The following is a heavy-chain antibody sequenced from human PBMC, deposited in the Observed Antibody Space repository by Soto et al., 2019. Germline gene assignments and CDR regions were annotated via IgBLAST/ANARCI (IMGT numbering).Heavy chain of an antibody. CDR3: ARESEDLTSNLDY. Sequence: EVQLVESGGGLVKPGGSLRLSCAASGFTFTRYSMNWVRQAPGKGLEWVSSISSTTNYIYYADSMKGRFTVSRDNAKNSVYLDMNSLSAEDTAVYYCARESEDLTSNLDYLGQGTLVTVSS. J-gene: IGHJ4*02. V-gene: IGHV3-21*01. CDR2: ISSTTNYI. CDR1: GFTFTRYS.